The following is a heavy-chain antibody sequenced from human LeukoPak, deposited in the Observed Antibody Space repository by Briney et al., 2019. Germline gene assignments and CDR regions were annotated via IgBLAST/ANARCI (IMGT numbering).Heavy chain of an antibody. J-gene: IGHJ4*02. V-gene: IGHV1-69*04. CDR1: GGTFSSYA. CDR2: IIPILGIA. D-gene: IGHD4-17*01. CDR3: ARDPTVTTYSDY. Sequence: SVKVSCKASGGTFSSYAISWVRQAPGQGLEWMGRIIPILGIANYAQKFQGRVTITADKSTSTAYMELSSLRSEDTAVYYCARDPTVTTYSDYWGQGTLATVSS.